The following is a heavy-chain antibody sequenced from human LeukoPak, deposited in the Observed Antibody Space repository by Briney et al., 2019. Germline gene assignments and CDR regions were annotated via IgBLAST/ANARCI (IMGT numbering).Heavy chain of an antibody. J-gene: IGHJ5*02. Sequence: SETLSLTCAVYGGSFSGDYWSWIRQPPGKGLEWIGEINHSGSTNYNPSLKSRVTISVDTSKNQFSLKLSSVTAADTAVYYCARDPNTAMVTGWFDPWGQGTLVTVSS. CDR2: INHSGST. D-gene: IGHD5-18*01. CDR1: GGSFSGDY. CDR3: ARDPNTAMVTGWFDP. V-gene: IGHV4-34*01.